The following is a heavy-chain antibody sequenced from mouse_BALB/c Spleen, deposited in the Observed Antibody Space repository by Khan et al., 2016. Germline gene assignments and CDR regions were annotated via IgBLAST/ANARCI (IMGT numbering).Heavy chain of an antibody. CDR2: INPSTGYT. J-gene: IGHJ2*01. CDR3: AICDGYYFYC. D-gene: IGHD2-3*01. CDR1: GYTFTSYW. V-gene: IGHV1-7*01. Sequence: QVRLQQSGAELAKPGASVKMSCKASGYTFTSYWMHWVKQRPGQGLEWIGYINPSTGYTEYNQKFKDKATLTADKSSSTAYMQLRCLTSEVSAVYYCAICDGYYFYCWGRGTTLPISS.